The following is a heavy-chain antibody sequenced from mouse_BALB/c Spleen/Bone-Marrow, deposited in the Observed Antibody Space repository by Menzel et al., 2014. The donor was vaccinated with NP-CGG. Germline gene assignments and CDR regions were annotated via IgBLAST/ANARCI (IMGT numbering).Heavy chain of an antibody. V-gene: IGHV14-3*02. Sequence: EVQRVESGAELVKPGASVKLSCTASAFNIKDTYMHWVKQRPEQGLEWIGRIYPANGDTKYDPKFQGKATITADTSSNTAYLQLSSLTSEDTAVYYCARYGNGLMDYWGQGTSVTVSS. CDR3: ARYGNGLMDY. CDR1: AFNIKDTY. J-gene: IGHJ4*01. D-gene: IGHD2-1*01. CDR2: IYPANGDT.